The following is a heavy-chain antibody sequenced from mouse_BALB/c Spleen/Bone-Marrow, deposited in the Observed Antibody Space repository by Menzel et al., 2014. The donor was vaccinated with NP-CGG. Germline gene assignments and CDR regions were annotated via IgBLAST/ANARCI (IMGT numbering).Heavy chain of an antibody. CDR2: IYPGDTDI. V-gene: IGHV1-80*01. CDR3: ASRGDYSYAMDY. CDR1: GYAFSNYW. Sequence: QVHVKQSGAELVRPGSSVKISCKASGYAFSNYWMNWVKQRPGQGLEWIGQIYPGDTDIHYNGKFKGKATLTADKSSSTAYMQLSSLTSEDSAVYFCASRGDYSYAMDYWGQGTSVTVSS. D-gene: IGHD1-1*01. J-gene: IGHJ4*01.